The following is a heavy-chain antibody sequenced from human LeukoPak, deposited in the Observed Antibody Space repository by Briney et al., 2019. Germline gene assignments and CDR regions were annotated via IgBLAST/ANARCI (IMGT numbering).Heavy chain of an antibody. Sequence: GASVKVSCKASGGTFISYAISWVRQAPGQGLEWMGGIIPIFGTANYAQKFQGRVTITADESTSTAYMELSSLRSEDTAVYYCARALRSGGNWFDPWGQGTLVTVSS. V-gene: IGHV1-69*13. CDR3: ARALRSGGNWFDP. CDR1: GGTFISYA. D-gene: IGHD2-15*01. J-gene: IGHJ5*02. CDR2: IIPIFGTA.